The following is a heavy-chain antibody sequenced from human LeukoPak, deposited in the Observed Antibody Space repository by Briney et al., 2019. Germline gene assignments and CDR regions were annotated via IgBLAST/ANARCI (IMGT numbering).Heavy chain of an antibody. D-gene: IGHD5-24*01. CDR2: ISHDGNSK. J-gene: IGHJ5*02. CDR3: AKDLYDNDWYNYFDP. Sequence: GGSLRLSCAASGFTLSTCGMHWVRQAPGKGLEWVAMISHDGNSKQYADFAKGRFTISRDNSENTLYLEMNSLRTEDTAVYHCAKDLYDNDWYNYFDPWGQGALVTVSS. V-gene: IGHV3-30*18. CDR1: GFTLSTCG.